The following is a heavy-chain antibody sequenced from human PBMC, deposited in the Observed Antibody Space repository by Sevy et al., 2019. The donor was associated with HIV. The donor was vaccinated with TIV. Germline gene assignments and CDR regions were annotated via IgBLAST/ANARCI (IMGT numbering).Heavy chain of an antibody. V-gene: IGHV3-30*04. D-gene: IGHD2-21*02. CDR2: MSHDGNYK. CDR1: GFTFSDYD. J-gene: IGHJ4*02. CDR3: ARLFSCGGDCYYLDY. Sequence: GGSLRLSCAASGFTFSDYDMHWVRQAPGKGLEWVAVMSHDGNYKNHADSVKVRLTISRDNFKNTPYLQMNSLRVEDTAVYFCARLFSCGGDCYYLDYWGQGAPVTVSS.